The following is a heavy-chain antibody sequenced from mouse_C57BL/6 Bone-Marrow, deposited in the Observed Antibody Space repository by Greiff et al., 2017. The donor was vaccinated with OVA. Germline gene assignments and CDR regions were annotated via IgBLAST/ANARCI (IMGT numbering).Heavy chain of an antibody. D-gene: IGHD1-1*01. J-gene: IGHJ4*01. CDR1: GYTFTSYW. CDR3: ARGGAYYYGSSPYYYAMDY. CDR2: IHPNSGST. Sequence: QVQLKQPGAELVKPGASVKLSCKASGYTFTSYWMHWVKQRPGQGLEWIGMIHPNSGSTNYNETFKSKATLTVDKSSSTAYMQLSSLTSEDSAVYYCARGGAYYYGSSPYYYAMDYWGQGTSVTVSS. V-gene: IGHV1-64*01.